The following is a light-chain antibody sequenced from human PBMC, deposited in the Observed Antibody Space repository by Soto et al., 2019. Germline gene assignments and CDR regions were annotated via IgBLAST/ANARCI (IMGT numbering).Light chain of an antibody. J-gene: IGKJ3*01. Sequence: DIQMTQSPSSLSSSVGDSVTISCRASQSISRYLNWYQQKPGKAPKLLIFSASGLQSGVPSRFSGSGSGTDFTLTISCLQSEDFATYYCQQYYSYPFTFGPGTKVDIK. CDR3: QQYYSYPFT. V-gene: IGKV1-39*01. CDR1: QSISRY. CDR2: SAS.